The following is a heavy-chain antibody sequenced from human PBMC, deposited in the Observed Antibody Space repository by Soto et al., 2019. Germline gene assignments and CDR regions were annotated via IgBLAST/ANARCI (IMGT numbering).Heavy chain of an antibody. V-gene: IGHV1-18*04. D-gene: IGHD5-12*01. J-gene: IGHJ6*02. Sequence: GASAKVSCKASGYTFTSYGICWVRQAPGQGLEWMGWISAYNANTNYAQKLQGRVTMTTDTSRSTAYMELRSLRSDDTAVYYCARVMMATITYEYYGMDFLGRGTTVPVSS. CDR2: ISAYNANT. CDR1: GYTFTSYG. CDR3: ARVMMATITYEYYGMDF.